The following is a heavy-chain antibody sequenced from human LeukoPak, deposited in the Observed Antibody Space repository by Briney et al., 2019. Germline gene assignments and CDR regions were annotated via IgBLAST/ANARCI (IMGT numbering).Heavy chain of an antibody. V-gene: IGHV1-18*01. D-gene: IGHD5-18*01. CDR1: GGTFSIYA. J-gene: IGHJ4*02. Sequence: ASVKVSFKASGGTFSIYAISWVRQAPGQGLEWMGWISGYNGNTNYTQKFQGRVTMTTDTSTSTAYMELRSLRSDDTAVYYCAREGIQVWLPDSYWGQGTLVTVSS. CDR2: ISGYNGNT. CDR3: AREGIQVWLPDSY.